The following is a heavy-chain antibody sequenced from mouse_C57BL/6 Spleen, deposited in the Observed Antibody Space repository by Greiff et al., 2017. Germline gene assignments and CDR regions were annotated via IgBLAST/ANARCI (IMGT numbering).Heavy chain of an antibody. D-gene: IGHD1-1*01. CDR1: GYAFSSSW. CDR2: IYPGDGDT. CDR3: ARGGYVSRSFDV. V-gene: IGHV1-82*01. Sequence: VQLQQSGPELVKPGASVKISCKASGYAFSSSWMNWVKQRPGKGLEWIGRIYPGDGDTNYNGKFKGKATLTADKSSSTAYMQLSSLTSEDSAVYFCARGGYVSRSFDVWGTGTTVTVSS. J-gene: IGHJ1*03.